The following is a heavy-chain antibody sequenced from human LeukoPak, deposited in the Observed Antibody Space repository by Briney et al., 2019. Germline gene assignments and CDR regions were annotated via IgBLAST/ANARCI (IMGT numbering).Heavy chain of an antibody. J-gene: IGHJ5*02. D-gene: IGHD5-12*01. CDR2: IDPDSGGT. CDR1: GYTFTGYF. Sequence: ASVKVSCKASGYTFTGYFMHWVRQAPGQGLEWMGWIDPDSGGTNYAQVFQGRVTVTRDKSISTAYMVLSSLRSDDTAVYYCARVHRAGGWTLALDPWGQGTLVTVSS. V-gene: IGHV1-2*02. CDR3: ARVHRAGGWTLALDP.